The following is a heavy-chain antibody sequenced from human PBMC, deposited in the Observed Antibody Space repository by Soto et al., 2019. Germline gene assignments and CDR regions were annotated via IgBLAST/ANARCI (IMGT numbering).Heavy chain of an antibody. CDR3: ARCGDEYSYGYSFFDY. V-gene: IGHV1-69*01. CDR1: GGTFSSYA. CDR2: IIPILGTA. D-gene: IGHD5-18*01. J-gene: IGHJ4*02. Sequence: QVQLVQSGAEVKKPGSSVKVSCKASGGTFSSYAISWVRQAPGQGLEWMGGIIPILGTANYAQKFQGRVTITADESTSTAYMELSSLRSEDTAVYYCARCGDEYSYGYSFFDYWGQGTLVTVSS.